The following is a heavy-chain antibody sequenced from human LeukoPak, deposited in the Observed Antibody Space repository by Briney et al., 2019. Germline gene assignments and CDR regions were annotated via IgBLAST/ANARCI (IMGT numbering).Heavy chain of an antibody. CDR2: IYHSGST. D-gene: IGHD3-22*01. CDR3: AMKYYYDSSGYDY. V-gene: IGHV4-38-2*02. CDR1: GYSISSGYY. J-gene: IGHJ4*02. Sequence: PSETLSLTCTVSGYSISSGYYWGWIRQPPGKGLEWIGSIYHSGSTYYNPSLKSRVTISVDTSKNQFSLKLSSVTAADTAVYYCAMKYYYDSSGYDYWGQGTLVTVSS.